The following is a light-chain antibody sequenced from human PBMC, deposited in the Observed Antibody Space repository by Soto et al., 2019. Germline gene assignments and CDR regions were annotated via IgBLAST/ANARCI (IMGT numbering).Light chain of an antibody. CDR3: LQYKSYPIT. J-gene: IGKJ4*01. CDR2: AAS. CDR1: QGVRND. Sequence: DIQMTQSPSSLSASVGDRVTITCRASQGVRNDLGWYQQKPGQSPKRLIFAASTLESGVPSRFSGSGSETDFTLTISSLQPEDFATYYCLQYKSYPITFGGGTKVDIK. V-gene: IGKV1-17*01.